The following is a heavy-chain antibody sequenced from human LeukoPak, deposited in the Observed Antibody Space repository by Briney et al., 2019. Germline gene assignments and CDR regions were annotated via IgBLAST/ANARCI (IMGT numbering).Heavy chain of an antibody. CDR1: GFAFSSYA. D-gene: IGHD6-6*01. CDR3: ARSANPGVHDFDP. Sequence: GGSLRLSCTASGFAFSSYAMAWVRQAPGKGLEWLSYISSSSKINYADSVKGRFTISRDNAKNSLYLQMISLRDEDTAVYYCARSANPGVHDFDPWGQGALVTVSS. V-gene: IGHV3-48*02. J-gene: IGHJ5*02. CDR2: ISSSSKI.